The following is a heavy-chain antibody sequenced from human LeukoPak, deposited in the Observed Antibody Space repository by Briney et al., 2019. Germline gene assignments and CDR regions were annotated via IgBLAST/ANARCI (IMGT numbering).Heavy chain of an antibody. CDR1: RVTFSSYT. J-gene: IGHJ4*02. CDR2: ISGSGDST. D-gene: IGHD6-19*01. Sequence: GGSLRLSCAASRVTFSSYTRSWVRQAPRKGLQWVSSISGSGDSTYYADSVKGRFTISRDNSNNTLYLQMNSLRAEDTAVYYCAILIAVAGPATFYGGQGTLVTVSS. CDR3: AILIAVAGPATFY. V-gene: IGHV3-23*01.